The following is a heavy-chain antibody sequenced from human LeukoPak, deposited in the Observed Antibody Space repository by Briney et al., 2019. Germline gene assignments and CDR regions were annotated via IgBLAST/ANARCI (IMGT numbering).Heavy chain of an antibody. CDR2: ISSSGSII. V-gene: IGHV3-11*01. CDR1: GFTFSDYY. Sequence: GGSLRLSFAASGFTFSDYYMTWIRQAPGKGLEWVSYISSSGSIIYYADSVKGRFIISRDNSKNTLYLQMNSLRAEDTAVYYCARDGSDVAGNRDYWGQGTLVTVSS. D-gene: IGHD3-10*01. CDR3: ARDGSDVAGNRDY. J-gene: IGHJ4*02.